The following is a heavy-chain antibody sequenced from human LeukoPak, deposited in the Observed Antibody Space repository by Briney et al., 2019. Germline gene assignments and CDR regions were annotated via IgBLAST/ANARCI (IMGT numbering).Heavy chain of an antibody. J-gene: IGHJ3*02. CDR2: IRYDGTNK. Sequence: TGGSLRLSCAASGFTFSSYGMHWVRQAPGKGLEWVTFIRYDGTNKYHADSVKGRFTISRDNSKNTLYLQMNSLRAEDTAVYYCAREVNDYGDYFDAFDIWGQGTMVTVSS. CDR3: AREVNDYGDYFDAFDI. D-gene: IGHD4-17*01. V-gene: IGHV3-30*02. CDR1: GFTFSSYG.